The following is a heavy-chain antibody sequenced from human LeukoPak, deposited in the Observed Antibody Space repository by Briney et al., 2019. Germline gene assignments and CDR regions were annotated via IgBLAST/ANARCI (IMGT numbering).Heavy chain of an antibody. J-gene: IGHJ4*02. CDR1: GGAISSSSYY. V-gene: IGHV4-39*01. CDR3: ARPTLSYSSSWYTPWYFDY. Sequence: KPSETLSLTCTVSGGAISSSSYYWGWIRQPPGKGPEWIGSIYYSGSTYYNPSLKSRVTISVDTSKNQFSLKLSSVTAADTAVYYCARPTLSYSSSWYTPWYFDYWGQGTLVTVSS. CDR2: IYYSGST. D-gene: IGHD6-13*01.